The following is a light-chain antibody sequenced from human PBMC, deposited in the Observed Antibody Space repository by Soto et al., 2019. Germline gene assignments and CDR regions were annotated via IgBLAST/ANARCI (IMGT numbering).Light chain of an antibody. V-gene: IGKV3-11*01. J-gene: IGKJ4*01. CDR1: QSVNFY. Sequence: EIGLTQSSATLSLSPGERATLSCRASQSVNFYLAWYQQKPGQAPRLLISDASNRATGIPARFSGSGSGTDFTLTISSLEPEDFAIYYCQHRSNWPLTFGGGTKVDI. CDR3: QHRSNWPLT. CDR2: DAS.